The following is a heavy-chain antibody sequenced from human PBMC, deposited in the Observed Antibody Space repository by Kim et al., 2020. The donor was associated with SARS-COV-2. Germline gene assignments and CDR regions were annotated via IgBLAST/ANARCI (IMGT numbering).Heavy chain of an antibody. J-gene: IGHJ6*02. V-gene: IGHV3-73*01. D-gene: IGHD3-10*01. CDR3: TRPAITMVRGEYYYGMDV. Sequence: GGSLRLSCAASGFTFSGSAMHWVRQASGKGLEWVGRIRSKANSYATAYAASVKGRFTISRDDSKNTAYLQMNSLKTEDTAVYYCTRPAITMVRGEYYYGMDVWGQGTTVTVSS. CDR2: IRSKANSYAT. CDR1: GFTFSGSA.